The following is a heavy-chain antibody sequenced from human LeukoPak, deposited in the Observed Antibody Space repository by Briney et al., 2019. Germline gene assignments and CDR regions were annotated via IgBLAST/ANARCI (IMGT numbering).Heavy chain of an antibody. Sequence: GASAKVSCKASGFTFTSSAVQWVRQARGQRLEWIGWIVVGSGNTNYAQKFQERVTITRDMSTSTAYMELSSLRSEDTAVYYCAAAYDILTGYHRYYFDYWGQGTLVTVSS. CDR2: IVVGSGNT. CDR3: AAAYDILTGYHRYYFDY. V-gene: IGHV1-58*01. D-gene: IGHD3-9*01. J-gene: IGHJ4*02. CDR1: GFTFTSSA.